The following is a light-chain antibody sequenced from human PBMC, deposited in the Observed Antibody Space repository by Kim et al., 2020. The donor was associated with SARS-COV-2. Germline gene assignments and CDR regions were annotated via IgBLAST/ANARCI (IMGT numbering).Light chain of an antibody. CDR2: PKN. Sequence: VALGQTVRITCHGDSLRTYYASWYQQKPGQAPVLVIDPKNNRPSGIPDRFSGSSSGNTASLTITGAQAEDEADYYCNSRDSSGNWVFGGGTQLTVL. CDR3: NSRDSSGNWV. J-gene: IGLJ3*02. V-gene: IGLV3-19*01. CDR1: SLRTYY.